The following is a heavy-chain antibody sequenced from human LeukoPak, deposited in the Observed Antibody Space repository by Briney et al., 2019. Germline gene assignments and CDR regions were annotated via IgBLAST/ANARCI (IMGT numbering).Heavy chain of an antibody. CDR1: GFTFNNYA. D-gene: IGHD1-1*01. CDR2: ISGSGGDT. V-gene: IGHV3-23*01. CDR3: ATRINNWNDGDY. J-gene: IGHJ4*02. Sequence: GGSLRLSCAASGFTFNNYALSWVRQAPGKGLEWVSAISGSGGDTYYAGSVKGRFTISRDFSKNTLYLQMNSLRAEDTAVYYCATRINNWNDGDYWGQGTLVTVSS.